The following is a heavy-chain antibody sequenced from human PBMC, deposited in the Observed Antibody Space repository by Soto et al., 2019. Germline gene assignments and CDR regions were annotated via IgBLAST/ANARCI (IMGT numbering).Heavy chain of an antibody. CDR3: VRRHVSATGIDWFDP. D-gene: IGHD6-13*01. J-gene: IGHJ5*02. Sequence: ASVKVSCKASGYTFTSYGIHWVRQAPGQRLEWMGWINAANGDTKYSPKFQGRVTITRDTSASTAYMELSSLRSEDTAVYYCVRRHVSATGIDWFDPWGQGXLVTVSS. CDR2: INAANGDT. CDR1: GYTFTSYG. V-gene: IGHV1-3*01.